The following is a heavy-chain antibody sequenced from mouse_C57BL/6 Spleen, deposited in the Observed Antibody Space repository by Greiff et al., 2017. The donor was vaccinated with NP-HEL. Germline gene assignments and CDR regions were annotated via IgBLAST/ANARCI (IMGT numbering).Heavy chain of an antibody. CDR1: GYTFTDYY. Sequence: EVQLQQSGPVLVKPGASVKMSCKASGYTFTDYYMNWVKQSHGKSLEWIGVINPYNGGTSYNQKFKGKATLTVDKSSSTAYMELNSLTSEDSAVYYCASYGSSAWFAYWGQGTLVTVSA. CDR2: INPYNGGT. V-gene: IGHV1-19*01. CDR3: ASYGSSAWFAY. J-gene: IGHJ3*01. D-gene: IGHD1-1*01.